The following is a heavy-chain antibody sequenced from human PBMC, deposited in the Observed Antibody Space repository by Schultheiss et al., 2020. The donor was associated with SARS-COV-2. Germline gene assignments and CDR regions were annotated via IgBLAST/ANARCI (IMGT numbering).Heavy chain of an antibody. CDR1: GGSISSYY. Sequence: SETLSLTCTVSGGSISSYYWSWIRQPPGKGLEWIGYIYYSGSTNYNPSLKSRVTISVDTSKNQSSLKLSSVTAADTAVYYCARAMGELWLGYYYYYYGMDVWGQGTTVTVSS. CDR2: IYYSGST. CDR3: ARAMGELWLGYYYYYYGMDV. V-gene: IGHV4-59*01. J-gene: IGHJ6*02. D-gene: IGHD5-18*01.